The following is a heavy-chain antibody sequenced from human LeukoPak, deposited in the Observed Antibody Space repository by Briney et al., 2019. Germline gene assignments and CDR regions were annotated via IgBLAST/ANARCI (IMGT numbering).Heavy chain of an antibody. CDR2: IGGSGGST. Sequence: QPGGSLRLSCAASGFTFSTYAMSWVRQAPGKGLEWVSTIGGSGGSTYYADSVKGRFTISRDNSKNTLYLQMNSLRAEDTAVYYCAAAMVRGVMSVGYWGQGTLVTVSS. CDR1: GFTFSTYA. D-gene: IGHD3-10*01. V-gene: IGHV3-23*01. CDR3: AAAMVRGVMSVGY. J-gene: IGHJ4*02.